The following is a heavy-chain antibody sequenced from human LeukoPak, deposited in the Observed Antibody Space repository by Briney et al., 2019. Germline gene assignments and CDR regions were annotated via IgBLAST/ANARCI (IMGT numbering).Heavy chain of an antibody. Sequence: AAVKVSCKVCGYTLTELLMHEVRQPPGRGGEGVGGFDPEDGEPMYAHKLQGRVTMTEDTSTDTAYMELSRLRYEDTAVYCCATDRGDYWGQGTLVTVSS. CDR1: GYTLTELL. CDR3: ATDRGDY. V-gene: IGHV1-24*01. CDR2: FDPEDGEP. D-gene: IGHD3-10*01. J-gene: IGHJ4*01.